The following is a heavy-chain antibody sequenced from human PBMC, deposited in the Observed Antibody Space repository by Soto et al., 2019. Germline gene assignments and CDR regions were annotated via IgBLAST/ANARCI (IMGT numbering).Heavy chain of an antibody. V-gene: IGHV1-18*01. CDR3: ARDGPLELLQAFDI. Sequence: ASVKVSCKASGYTFTSYGISWVRQAPGQGLEWMGWISAYNGNTNYAQKLQGRVTMTTDTSTSTAYMEPRSLRSDDTAVYYCARDGPLELLQAFDIWGQGTMVTVSS. J-gene: IGHJ3*02. CDR2: ISAYNGNT. D-gene: IGHD1-26*01. CDR1: GYTFTSYG.